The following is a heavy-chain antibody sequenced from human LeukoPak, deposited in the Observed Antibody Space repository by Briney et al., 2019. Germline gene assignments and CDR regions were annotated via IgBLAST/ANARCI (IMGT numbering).Heavy chain of an antibody. J-gene: IGHJ6*03. CDR3: ARDRGRYYMDV. V-gene: IGHV3-21*01. CDR2: ISSSSSYI. CDR1: GFTFFSYT. D-gene: IGHD6-25*01. Sequence: PGGSLRLSCAASGFTFFSYTMNWVRQAPGKGLEWVSSISSSSSYIYYADSVKGRFTISRDNAKNSLYLQMNSLRAGDTAVYYCARDRGRYYMDVWGKGTTVTISS.